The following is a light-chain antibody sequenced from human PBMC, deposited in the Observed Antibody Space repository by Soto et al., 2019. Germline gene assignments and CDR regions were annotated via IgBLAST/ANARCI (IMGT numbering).Light chain of an antibody. V-gene: IGLV2-14*01. CDR1: SSDVGGYKY. J-gene: IGLJ2*01. Sequence: QSALTQPASVSGSPGQSITISCTGTSSDVGGYKYVYWYQQHPGKAPKLMIFEVSYRPSGVSNRFSGSKSGNTASLTISGLQAEDEADYYCSSYTSSSTLVFGGGTKSPS. CDR2: EVS. CDR3: SSYTSSSTLV.